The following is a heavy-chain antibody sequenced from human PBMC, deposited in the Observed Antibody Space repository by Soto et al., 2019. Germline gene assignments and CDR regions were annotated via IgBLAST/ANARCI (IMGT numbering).Heavy chain of an antibody. CDR2: INPSGGST. D-gene: IGHD6-6*01. J-gene: IGHJ6*02. CDR3: AREEAARLGFYYYYGMDV. CDR1: GYTFTSYY. Sequence: ASVKVSCKASGYTFTSYYMHWVRQAPGQGLEWMGIINPSGGSTSYAQKFKGRVTMTRDTSTSTVYMELSSLRSEDTAVYYCAREEAARLGFYYYYGMDVWGQGTTVTVSS. V-gene: IGHV1-46*01.